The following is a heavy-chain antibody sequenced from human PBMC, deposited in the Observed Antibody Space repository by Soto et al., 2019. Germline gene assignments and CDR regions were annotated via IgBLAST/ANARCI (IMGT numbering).Heavy chain of an antibody. V-gene: IGHV3-23*01. J-gene: IGHJ4*02. CDR1: GFTFSSYA. CDR3: AKRDDSSGYYFDY. D-gene: IGHD3-22*01. CDR2: ISGSGGST. Sequence: GGSLRLSCAASGFTFSSYAMSWVRQAPGKGLEWVSAISGSGGSTYYEDSVKGRFTISRDNSKNTLYLQMNSLRAEDTAVYYWAKRDDSSGYYFDYWGKGTLGTVSA.